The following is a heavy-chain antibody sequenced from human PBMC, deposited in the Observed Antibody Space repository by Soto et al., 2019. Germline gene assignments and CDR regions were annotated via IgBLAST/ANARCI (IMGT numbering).Heavy chain of an antibody. CDR3: ARVSWREKYGMDV. CDR1: WFTFRDPS. Sequence: GALRLSRAASWFTFRDPSMSWVRPGPGKGLEWISYITFSGNTVYYADSLKGRFTISRDNAKNSLYLQMNRLRAEDTAVYYCARVSWREKYGMDVWGQGTTVTVSS. J-gene: IGHJ6*02. CDR2: ITFSGNTV. V-gene: IGHV3-11*01.